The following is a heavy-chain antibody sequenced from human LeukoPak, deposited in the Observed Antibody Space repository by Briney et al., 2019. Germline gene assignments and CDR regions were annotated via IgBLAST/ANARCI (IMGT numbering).Heavy chain of an antibody. Sequence: PSETLSLTCTVSRGSITSNGYDWTWIRHHPGKGLEWIGHIYYSGSTYYNPSLKSRVSISLDTSKNQFSLKLSSVTAADTAVYYCAAQITMVRGIQYYFDYWGQGTLVTVSS. CDR2: IYYSGST. CDR3: AAQITMVRGIQYYFDY. CDR1: RGSITSNGYD. J-gene: IGHJ4*02. V-gene: IGHV4-31*03. D-gene: IGHD3-10*01.